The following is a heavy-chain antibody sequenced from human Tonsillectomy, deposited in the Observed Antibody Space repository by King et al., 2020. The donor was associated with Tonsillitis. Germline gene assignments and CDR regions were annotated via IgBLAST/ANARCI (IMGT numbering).Heavy chain of an antibody. V-gene: IGHV3-23*03. D-gene: IGHD6-19*01. J-gene: IGHJ4*02. CDR3: AKSSQSSGWPS. CDR2: IYSGDSTT. Sequence: DVQLVESGGGLVQPGGSLRLSCAASGFTFSSYAMSWVRQAPGKGLECVSIIYSGDSTTYYADSVKGRFTISRDNSKNTLYLQMNSLRAEDTAVYYCAKSSQSSGWPSWGQGTLVTVSS. CDR1: GFTFSSYA.